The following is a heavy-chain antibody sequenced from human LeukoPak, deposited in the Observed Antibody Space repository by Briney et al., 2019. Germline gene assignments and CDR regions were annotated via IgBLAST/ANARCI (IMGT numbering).Heavy chain of an antibody. CDR1: GGSITSYY. J-gene: IGHJ4*02. V-gene: IGHV4-59*01. CDR2: IYYSGST. Sequence: PSETLSLTCTVSGGSITSYYWSWIRQPPGKGLEWIGYIYYSGSTNYNPSLKSRVTISVDTSKNQFSLKLSSVTAADTAVYYCARLAPYSSGPFDYWGQGTLVTVSS. CDR3: ARLAPYSSGPFDY. D-gene: IGHD6-19*01.